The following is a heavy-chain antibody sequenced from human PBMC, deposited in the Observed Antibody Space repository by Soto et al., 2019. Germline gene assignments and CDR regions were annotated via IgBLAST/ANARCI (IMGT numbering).Heavy chain of an antibody. CDR2: FDPEGGET. D-gene: IGHD5-18*01. CDR3: ATTPADTAMVAQYYYYYYGMDV. J-gene: IGHJ6*02. Sequence: ASVKVSCKVSGYTLTELSMHWVRQAPGKGLEWMGGFDPEGGETIYAQKFQGRVTMTEDTSTDTAYMELSSLRSEDTAVYYCATTPADTAMVAQYYYYYYGMDVWGQGTTVTVSS. CDR1: GYTLTELS. V-gene: IGHV1-24*01.